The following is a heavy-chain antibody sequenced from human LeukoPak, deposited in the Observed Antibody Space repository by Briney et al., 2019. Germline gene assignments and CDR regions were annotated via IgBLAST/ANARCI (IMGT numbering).Heavy chain of an antibody. CDR3: AADIVVVPAAP. J-gene: IGHJ5*02. V-gene: IGHV3-33*01. Sequence: GRSLRLSCAASGFTFSSYGMHWVRQAPGKGLGWVAVIWYDGSNKYYADFVKGRFIISRDNSMNTLYLQMNSLRAEDTAVYYCAADIVVVPAAPWGQGTLVAVSS. CDR2: IWYDGSNK. CDR1: GFTFSSYG. D-gene: IGHD2-2*01.